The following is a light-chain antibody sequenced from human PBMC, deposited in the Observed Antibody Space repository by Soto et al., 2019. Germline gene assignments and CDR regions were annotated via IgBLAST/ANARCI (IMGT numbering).Light chain of an antibody. CDR2: DSS. CDR3: QQYNSDPYT. Sequence: DIRMTQSPSTLSASVGDRVTISCRASQPISNWVAWYQQKPGRAPKLLISDSSNLETGVPPRFSGTGSGTQYTLIISGLQPDDSATYYCQQYNSDPYTFGQGTKRQI. CDR1: QPISNW. J-gene: IGKJ2*01. V-gene: IGKV1-5*01.